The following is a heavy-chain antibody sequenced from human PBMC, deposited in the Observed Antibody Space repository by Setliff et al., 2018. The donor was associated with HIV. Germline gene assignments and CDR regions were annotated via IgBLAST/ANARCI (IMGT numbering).Heavy chain of an antibody. CDR3: ARVGGTTTDAFDI. J-gene: IGHJ3*02. CDR1: GFAFSSYW. D-gene: IGHD1-1*01. Sequence: PGGSLRLSCAASGFAFSSYWMHWVRQAPGKGLVWVSRINSDGSSTSYADSVKGRFTISRDNAKNTLYLQMNSLRAEDTAVYYCARVGGTTTDAFDIWGQGTMVTVSS. CDR2: INSDGSST. V-gene: IGHV3-74*01.